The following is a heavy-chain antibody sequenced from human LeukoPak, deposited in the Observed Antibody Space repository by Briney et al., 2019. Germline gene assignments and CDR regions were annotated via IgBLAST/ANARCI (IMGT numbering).Heavy chain of an antibody. J-gene: IGHJ4*02. V-gene: IGHV3-30*18. Sequence: GGSLRLSCAASGSTFSSYGMHWVRQAPGKGLEWVAVISYDGSNKYYADSVKGRFTISRDNSKNTLYLQMNSLRAEDTAVYYCAKEGYYYDSSGYYYFDYWGQGTLVTVSS. D-gene: IGHD3-22*01. CDR2: ISYDGSNK. CDR1: GSTFSSYG. CDR3: AKEGYYYDSSGYYYFDY.